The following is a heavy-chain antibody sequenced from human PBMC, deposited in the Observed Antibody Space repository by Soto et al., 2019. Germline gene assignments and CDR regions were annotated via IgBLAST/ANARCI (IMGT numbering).Heavy chain of an antibody. CDR2: ISGSGVNT. D-gene: IGHD2-21*01. J-gene: IGHJ5*01. CDR1: AFTFKTYD. Sequence: RLSSVASAFTFKTYDMSWVRQAQGKGVEWVSTISGSGVNTFYADSVKGRFTISRDNSKNMLYLQINSLRVEDTALYYCATARNVVVTYFDSWGQGSLVTVSS. V-gene: IGHV3-23*01. CDR3: ATARNVVVTYFDS.